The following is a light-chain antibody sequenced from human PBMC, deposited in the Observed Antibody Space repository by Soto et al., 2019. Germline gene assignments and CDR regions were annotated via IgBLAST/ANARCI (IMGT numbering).Light chain of an antibody. J-gene: IGLJ3*02. CDR3: GADHGSGGNFGA. CDR2: VGTGGIVG. Sequence: QLVLTQPPSASASLGASVTLTCTLSSGYSNYKVDWYQQRPGKGPRFVMRVGTGGIVGSKGDGIPDRFSVLGSGLNRYLTIKNIQEEDESDYHGGADHGSGGNFGAFGGGTQLTVL. V-gene: IGLV9-49*01. CDR1: SGYSNYK.